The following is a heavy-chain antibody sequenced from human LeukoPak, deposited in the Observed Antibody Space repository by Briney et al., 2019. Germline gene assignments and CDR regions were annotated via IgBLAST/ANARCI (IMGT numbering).Heavy chain of an antibody. D-gene: IGHD3-22*01. Sequence: GASVKVSCKASGYTLTSYGISWVRQAPGQGLEWMGWISAYNGNTNYAQKLQGRVTMTTDTSTSTAYMELRSLRSDDTAVYYCARVLSYYYDSSGYYHTDFDYWGQGTLVTVSS. CDR1: GYTLTSYG. CDR2: ISAYNGNT. CDR3: ARVLSYYYDSSGYYHTDFDY. V-gene: IGHV1-18*01. J-gene: IGHJ4*02.